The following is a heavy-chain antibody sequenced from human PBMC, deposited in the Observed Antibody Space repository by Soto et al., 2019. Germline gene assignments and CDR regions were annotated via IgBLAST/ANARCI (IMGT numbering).Heavy chain of an antibody. CDR1: GGTFSSYA. CDR3: LRSQRSSTSLEIYYYYYFGMDV. Sequence: QVQLVQSGAEVKKPGSSVKVSCKASGGTFSSYAISWVRQAPGQGLEWMGGIIPISDTTNYAQKFQGRVTCTADESTSTSYMELSSLRSEDTAVYYGLRSQRSSTSLEIYYYYYFGMDVWGQWTTVTVSS. J-gene: IGHJ6*02. D-gene: IGHD2-2*01. V-gene: IGHV1-69*01. CDR2: IIPISDTT.